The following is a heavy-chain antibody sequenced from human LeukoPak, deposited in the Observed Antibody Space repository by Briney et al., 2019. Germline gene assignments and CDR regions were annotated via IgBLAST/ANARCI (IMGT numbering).Heavy chain of an antibody. CDR1: GDSISSSSSSSY. CDR2: IYSDGST. D-gene: IGHD3-3*01. Sequence: PSETLSLTCTVSGDSISSSSSSSYWVWIRQPPGKGLEWIGSIYSDGSTFYNPSLKSRVTISVDTSTNQFSLKLNSVTATDTAVYFCARLDDPGLQQRRYFDYWGQGTLVTVSS. J-gene: IGHJ4*02. V-gene: IGHV4-39*01. CDR3: ARLDDPGLQQRRYFDY.